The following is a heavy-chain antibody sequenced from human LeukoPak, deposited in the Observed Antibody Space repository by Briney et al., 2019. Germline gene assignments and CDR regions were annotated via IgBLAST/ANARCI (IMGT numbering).Heavy chain of an antibody. D-gene: IGHD2-2*01. CDR3: ARVADEYQLLREVYYYYYMDV. J-gene: IGHJ6*03. CDR2: IKQDGSEK. V-gene: IGHV3-7*01. Sequence: GGSLRLSCAASGFTFSSYWMSWVRQAPGKGLEWVANIKQDGSEKYYVDSVKGRFTISRDNAKNSLYLQMDSLRAEDTAVYYCARVADEYQLLREVYYYYYMDVWGKGTTVTVSS. CDR1: GFTFSSYW.